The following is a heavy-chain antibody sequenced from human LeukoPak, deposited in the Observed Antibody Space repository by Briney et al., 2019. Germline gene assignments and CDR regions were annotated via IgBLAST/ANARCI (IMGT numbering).Heavy chain of an antibody. CDR1: GFTLSNAW. Sequence: GGSLRLSCAAPGFTLSNAWVTWVRQAPGKGLEWVGRIGGKVDGGTTDYAAPVNARFTISRDDSKNTLYLQMSSLKTEDTAVYYCATGIYTSSSFFFDYWGQGTLVTVSS. V-gene: IGHV3-15*04. J-gene: IGHJ4*02. CDR3: ATGIYTSSSFFFDY. CDR2: IGGKVDGGTT. D-gene: IGHD6-6*01.